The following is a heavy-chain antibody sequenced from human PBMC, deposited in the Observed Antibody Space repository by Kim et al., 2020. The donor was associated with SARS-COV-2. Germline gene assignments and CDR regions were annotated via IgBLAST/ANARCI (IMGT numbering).Heavy chain of an antibody. J-gene: IGHJ5*02. CDR3: ARYWKNWFDP. CDR1: GFTSSSSD. V-gene: IGHV3-13*04. D-gene: IGHD1-1*01. CDR2: MGTAGDT. Sequence: GGSLRLSCAASGFTSSSSDMHWVRQATGKGLEWASAMGTAGDTSYPGSVKGRFTISRENAKNSLYLQMNTLRAGDTAVYYCARYWKNWFDPWGQGTLVTVSS.